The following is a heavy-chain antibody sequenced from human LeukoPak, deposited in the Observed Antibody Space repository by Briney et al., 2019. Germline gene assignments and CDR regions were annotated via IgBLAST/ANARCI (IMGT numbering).Heavy chain of an antibody. V-gene: IGHV3-33*06. CDR2: IWYDGSNK. CDR1: GFTFSSYG. CDR3: AKDTPPSGSYFDY. J-gene: IGHJ4*02. Sequence: PGRSLRLSCAASGFTFSSYGMHWVRQAPGKGLEWVAVIWYDGSNKYYADSVKGRFTISRDNSKNTLYLQMNSLRAEDTAVYYCAKDTPPSGSYFDYWGQGTLVTASS. D-gene: IGHD1-26*01.